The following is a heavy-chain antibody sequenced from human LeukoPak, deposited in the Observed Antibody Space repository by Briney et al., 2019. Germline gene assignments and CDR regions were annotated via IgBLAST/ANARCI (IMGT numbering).Heavy chain of an antibody. CDR2: IYTGGAT. CDR3: ATRNLHSSSDILK. D-gene: IGHD3-9*01. CDR1: GFTASILY. Sequence: GGSLRLSCVDSGFTASILYFHWVRQTPGKGLEWVSVIYTGGATYYADSVKGRFTISRGDSKNMMYLQMNSLRVEDAAIYYCATRNLHSSSDILKWGQGTLVTVSS. V-gene: IGHV3-66*04. J-gene: IGHJ4*02.